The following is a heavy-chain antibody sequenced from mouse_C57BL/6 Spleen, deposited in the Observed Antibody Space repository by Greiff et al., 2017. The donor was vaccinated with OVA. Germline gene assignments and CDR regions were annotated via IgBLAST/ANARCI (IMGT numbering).Heavy chain of an antibody. J-gene: IGHJ4*01. CDR1: GYSITSGYY. D-gene: IGHD2-5*01. CDR3: AREAVTTLYYYAMDY. V-gene: IGHV3-6*01. CDR2: ISYDGSN. Sequence: VQLKESGPGLVKPSQSLSLTCSVTGYSITSGYYWNWIRQFPGNKLEWMGYISYDGSNNYNPSLKNRISITRDTSKNQFFLKLNSVTTEDTATYYCAREAVTTLYYYAMDYWGQGTSVTVSS.